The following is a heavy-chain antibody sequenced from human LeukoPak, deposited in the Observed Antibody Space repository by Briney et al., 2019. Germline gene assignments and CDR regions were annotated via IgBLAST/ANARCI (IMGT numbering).Heavy chain of an antibody. Sequence: SETLSLTCTVSGGSISSYYWSWIRQPPGKGLEWIGYIYYSGSTNYDPSLKSRVTISVDTSKNQFSLKLSSVTAADMAVYYCASMVSFYFDYWGQGTLVTVSS. CDR3: ASMVSFYFDY. J-gene: IGHJ4*02. CDR2: IYYSGST. CDR1: GGSISSYY. V-gene: IGHV4-59*01. D-gene: IGHD1-14*01.